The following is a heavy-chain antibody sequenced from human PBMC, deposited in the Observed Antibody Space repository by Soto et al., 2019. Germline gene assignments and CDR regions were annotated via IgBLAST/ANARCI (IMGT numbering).Heavy chain of an antibody. J-gene: IGHJ6*03. CDR3: VKDTYSSSPYYMDV. D-gene: IGHD6-6*01. CDR1: GFTFDDYA. V-gene: IGHV3-9*01. CDR2: ISWNSGNI. Sequence: EVQLVESGGGLVQPGRSLRLSCAASGFTFDDYAMHWVRQVPGKGLEWVSGISWNSGNIGYADSVKGRFTISRDNAKNSLYLQMNSLRVEDTALYYCVKDTYSSSPYYMDVWGKGTTVTVSS.